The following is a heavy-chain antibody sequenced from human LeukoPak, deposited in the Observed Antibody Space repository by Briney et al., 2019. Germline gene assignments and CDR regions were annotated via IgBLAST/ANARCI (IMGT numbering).Heavy chain of an antibody. V-gene: IGHV4-34*01. J-gene: IGHJ3*02. Sequence: PSETLSLTCAVYGGSFSGYYWSWIRQPPGEGLEWIGEINHSGSTNYNPSLKSRVTISVDTSKNQFSLKLSSVTAADTAVYYCARVRASYYDSSDHPKAFDIWGQGTMVTVSS. CDR3: ARVRASYYDSSDHPKAFDI. CDR1: GGSFSGYY. D-gene: IGHD3-22*01. CDR2: INHSGST.